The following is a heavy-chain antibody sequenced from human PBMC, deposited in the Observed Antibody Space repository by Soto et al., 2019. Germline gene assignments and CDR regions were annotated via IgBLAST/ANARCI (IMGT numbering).Heavy chain of an antibody. CDR1: GFNFGFFG. J-gene: IGHJ4*02. V-gene: IGHV3-23*01. CDR3: ANQLLYDFWSGYSYYFDY. D-gene: IGHD3-3*01. CDR2: ISGSGGST. Sequence: PGGSLRLSCAASGFNFGFFGMHWVRQAPGKGLEWVSAISGSGGSTYYADSVKGRFTISRDNSKNTLYLQMNSLRAEDTAVYYCANQLLYDFWSGYSYYFDYWGQGTLVTVSS.